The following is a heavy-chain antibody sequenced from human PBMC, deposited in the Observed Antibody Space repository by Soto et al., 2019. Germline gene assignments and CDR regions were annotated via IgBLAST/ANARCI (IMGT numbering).Heavy chain of an antibody. CDR3: VGAYALVGLDD. J-gene: IGHJ4*02. V-gene: IGHV4-39*01. Sequence: PSETLSVACPVAGGCIASCGYYWGWIRQHPGKRLEWMGNMYDSGSTSNNPSLQSRVTTSVDTSKNQVSLKVSSVTAADTAMYIWVGAYALVGLDDWGRRTAVAVSS. CDR1: GGCIASCGYY. CDR2: MYDSGST. D-gene: IGHD3-16*01.